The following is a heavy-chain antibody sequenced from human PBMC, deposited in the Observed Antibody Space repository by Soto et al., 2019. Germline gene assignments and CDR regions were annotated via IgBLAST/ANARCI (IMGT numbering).Heavy chain of an antibody. V-gene: IGHV3-23*01. Sequence: GGSLTLSWEASGFTLRNYAMTWIRQPPGKGLEWVSLISANDVGTYYAESVKTRFTISTDQSRNTVYLQMDSLRADDTAIYYCAKAKNDYNWYNRPPFDYWGQGTLVTVSS. D-gene: IGHD1-20*01. CDR2: ISANDVGT. CDR1: GFTLRNYA. CDR3: AKAKNDYNWYNRPPFDY. J-gene: IGHJ4*02.